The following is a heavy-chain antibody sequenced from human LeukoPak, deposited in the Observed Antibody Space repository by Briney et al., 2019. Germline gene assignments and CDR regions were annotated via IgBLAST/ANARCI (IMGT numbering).Heavy chain of an antibody. CDR3: ARGSIVGATFDYFDY. CDR1: GYTFTGYW. D-gene: IGHD1-26*01. CDR2: ISPSGGST. Sequence: GASVKVSCKAFGYTFTGYWMHWVRQAPGQGPEWMGIISPSGGSTIYAQKFKGRVTLTRDMSTSTDYLELSSLRSEDTAVYYCARGSIVGATFDYFDYWGQGTLVTVSS. V-gene: IGHV1-46*01. J-gene: IGHJ4*02.